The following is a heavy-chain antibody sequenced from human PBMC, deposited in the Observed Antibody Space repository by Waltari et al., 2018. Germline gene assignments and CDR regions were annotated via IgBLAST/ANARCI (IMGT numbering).Heavy chain of an antibody. CDR1: GDSLTNNFW. J-gene: IGHJ5*01. V-gene: IGHV4-4*02. Sequence: QVQLRESGPGLVNPSGTLSLICIVSGDSLTNNFWWSWVRQRPGKSLEWLGKIYRTGKTNYNPSLESRVIVSIDTSNQQLSLKLTSATAADTAIYYCARDRGKGLYLDSWGQGILVTVSP. D-gene: IGHD2-15*01. CDR3: ARDRGKGLYLDS. CDR2: IYRTGKT.